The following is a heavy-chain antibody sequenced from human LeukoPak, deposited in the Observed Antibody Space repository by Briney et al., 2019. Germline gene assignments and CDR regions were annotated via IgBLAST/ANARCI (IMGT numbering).Heavy chain of an antibody. CDR2: ISYDGSNK. Sequence: PGGSLRLSCAASGFTFSSYAMHWVRQAPGKGLEWVAVISYDGSNKYYADSVKGRFTISRDNSKNTLYLQMNSLRAEDTAVYYCAKPAGMAVAGRVGAFDYWGQGTLVTVSS. J-gene: IGHJ4*02. CDR1: GFTFSSYA. V-gene: IGHV3-30-3*02. CDR3: AKPAGMAVAGRVGAFDY. D-gene: IGHD6-19*01.